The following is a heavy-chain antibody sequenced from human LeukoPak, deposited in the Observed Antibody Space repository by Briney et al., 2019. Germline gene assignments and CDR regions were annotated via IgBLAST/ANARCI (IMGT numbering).Heavy chain of an antibody. CDR2: IIPIFGTA. CDR3: ARDNHYDSSGYYQND. V-gene: IGHV1-69*13. Sequence: SVRVSCKASGGTFSSYAISWVRQAPGQGLEWMGGIIPIFGTANYAQKFQGRVTITADESTSTAYMELSSLRSEDTAVYYCARDNHYDSSGYYQNDWGQGTLVTVSS. D-gene: IGHD3-22*01. CDR1: GGTFSSYA. J-gene: IGHJ4*02.